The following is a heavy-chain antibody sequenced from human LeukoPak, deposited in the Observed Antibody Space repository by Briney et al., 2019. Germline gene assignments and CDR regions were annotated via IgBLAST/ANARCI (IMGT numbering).Heavy chain of an antibody. CDR3: ARYGGIRAYYYYYMDV. D-gene: IGHD3-16*01. CDR1: GYTFTSYD. J-gene: IGHJ6*03. V-gene: IGHV1-8*01. Sequence: ASVKVSCKASGYTFTSYDINWVRQATGQGLEWMGWMNPNSGNTGYAQKFQGRVTMTRNTSISTAYMELGSLRSEDTAVYYCARYGGIRAYYYYYMDVWGKGTTVTVSS. CDR2: MNPNSGNT.